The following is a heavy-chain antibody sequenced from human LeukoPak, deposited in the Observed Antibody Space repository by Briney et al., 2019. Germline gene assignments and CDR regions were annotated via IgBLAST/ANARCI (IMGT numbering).Heavy chain of an antibody. Sequence: GGSLTLSCPASGFTFSSYSMNWVRQAPGKGLEWVSSISSSSSYIYYADSVKGRFTISRDNAKNSLYLQMNSLRAEDTAVYYCARVGTGTRDYWGQGTLVTVSS. CDR2: ISSSSSYI. CDR1: GFTFSSYS. J-gene: IGHJ4*02. V-gene: IGHV3-21*01. CDR3: ARVGTGTRDY. D-gene: IGHD1-7*01.